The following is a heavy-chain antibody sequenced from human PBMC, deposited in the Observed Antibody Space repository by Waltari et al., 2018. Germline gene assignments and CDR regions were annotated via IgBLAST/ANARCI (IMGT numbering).Heavy chain of an antibody. CDR3: ARVHPSWGGYKYYFDY. Sequence: EVQLVESGGGLVKPGGSLRLSCAASGFTFSSYSMNWVRQAPGKGLGWVSSISSSSSYICYAGAVKGRFTISRDNAKNSLYLQMNSLRAEDAAVYYCARVHPSWGGYKYYFDYWGQGTLVTVSS. V-gene: IGHV3-21*01. CDR1: GFTFSSYS. D-gene: IGHD3-3*01. J-gene: IGHJ4*02. CDR2: ISSSSSYI.